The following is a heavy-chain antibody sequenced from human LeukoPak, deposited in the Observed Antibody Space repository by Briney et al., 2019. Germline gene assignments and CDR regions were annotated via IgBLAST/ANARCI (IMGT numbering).Heavy chain of an antibody. Sequence: SETLSPTCTVSGGSISSYYWSWIRQPPGKGLEWIGYIYYSGSTNYNPSLKSRVTISVDTSKNQFSLKLSSVTAADTAVYYCASQVHWAAALDSWGQGTLVSVSS. CDR2: IYYSGST. CDR1: GGSISSYY. J-gene: IGHJ4*02. D-gene: IGHD6-13*01. CDR3: ASQVHWAAALDS. V-gene: IGHV4-59*08.